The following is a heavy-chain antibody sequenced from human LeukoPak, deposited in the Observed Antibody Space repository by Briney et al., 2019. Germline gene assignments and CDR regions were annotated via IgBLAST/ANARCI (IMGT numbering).Heavy chain of an antibody. Sequence: GGSLRLSCAASGFTVSSNYMSWVRQAPGKGLEWVSVTYSNGRTYYADSVKGRFTISRDISKNTLYLQMNSLRAEDTAVYYCARVLSGRGSLYDYYSYRDVWGKGPTVTIPS. CDR1: GFTVSSNY. J-gene: IGHJ6*03. V-gene: IGHV3-53*01. D-gene: IGHD3-10*01. CDR2: TYSNGRT. CDR3: ARVLSGRGSLYDYYSYRDV.